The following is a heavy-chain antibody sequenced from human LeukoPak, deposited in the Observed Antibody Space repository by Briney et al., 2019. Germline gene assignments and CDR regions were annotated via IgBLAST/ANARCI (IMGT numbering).Heavy chain of an antibody. CDR3: ARDQRGASRYCSGGSCYPSYYYYMDV. CDR1: GFTFNTYA. J-gene: IGHJ6*03. Sequence: GGSLRLSCAASGFTFNTYAMTWVRQAPGKGLEWVANIKQDGSEKYYVDSVKGRFTISRDNAKNSLYLQMNSLRAEDTAVYYCARDQRGASRYCSGGSCYPSYYYYMDVWGKGTTVTVSS. CDR2: IKQDGSEK. D-gene: IGHD2-15*01. V-gene: IGHV3-7*01.